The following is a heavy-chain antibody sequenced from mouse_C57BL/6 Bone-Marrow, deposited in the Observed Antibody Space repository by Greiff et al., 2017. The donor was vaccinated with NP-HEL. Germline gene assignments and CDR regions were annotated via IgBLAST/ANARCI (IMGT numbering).Heavy chain of an antibody. CDR2: IYPSDSET. D-gene: IGHD1-1*01. J-gene: IGHJ3*01. Sequence: VQLQQPGAELVRPGSSVKLSCKASGYTFTSYWMDWGKQRPGQGLEGIGNIYPSDSETHYNQKFKDKATLTVDKSSSTAYMQLSSLTSEDSAVYYCARSIYYGSKAYWGQGTLVTVSA. CDR1: GYTFTSYW. CDR3: ARSIYYGSKAY. V-gene: IGHV1-61*01.